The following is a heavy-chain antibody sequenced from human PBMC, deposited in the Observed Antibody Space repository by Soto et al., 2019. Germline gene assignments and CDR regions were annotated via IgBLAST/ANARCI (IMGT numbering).Heavy chain of an antibody. Sequence: GASVKVSCKASGYTFTSYYMHWVRQAPGQGLEWMGIINPSGGSTSYAQKFQGRVTMTRDTSTSTVYVELSSLRSEDTAVYYCARIEAAGTPRFPAHETFDYWGQGTLVTVSS. CDR3: ARIEAAGTPRFPAHETFDY. D-gene: IGHD1-1*01. CDR2: INPSGGST. CDR1: GYTFTSYY. J-gene: IGHJ4*02. V-gene: IGHV1-46*01.